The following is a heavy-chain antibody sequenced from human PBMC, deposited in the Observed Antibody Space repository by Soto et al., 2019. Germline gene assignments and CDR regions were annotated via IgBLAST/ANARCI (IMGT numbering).Heavy chain of an antibody. J-gene: IGHJ4*02. CDR3: SSQDCSGRICHPPK. V-gene: IGHV3-73*02. CDR1: GFTFLGSV. Sequence: EVHLVESGGGLVQPGGSLKLSCVDSGFTFLGSVIHWVRQASGKGLEWVGHIGRKENNYATTYAASVKGRFSISRDDSQNTAYLQMNSLKTEDTAVYYCSSQDCSGRICHPPKWGQGTLVIVSS. CDR2: IGRKENNYAT. D-gene: IGHD2-15*01.